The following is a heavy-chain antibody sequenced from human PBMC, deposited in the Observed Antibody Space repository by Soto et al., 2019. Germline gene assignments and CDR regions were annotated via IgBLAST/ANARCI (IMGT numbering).Heavy chain of an antibody. V-gene: IGHV3-15*07. Sequence: GGSLRLSCAASGFTFSNAWMNWVRQAPGKGLEWVGRIKSKTDGGTTDYAAPVKGRFTISRDDSKNTLYLQMNSLKTEDTAVYYCTTDDPSQHVYYYYGMDVWGQGTTVTVSS. J-gene: IGHJ6*02. D-gene: IGHD5-18*01. CDR2: IKSKTDGGTT. CDR1: GFTFSNAW. CDR3: TTDDPSQHVYYYYGMDV.